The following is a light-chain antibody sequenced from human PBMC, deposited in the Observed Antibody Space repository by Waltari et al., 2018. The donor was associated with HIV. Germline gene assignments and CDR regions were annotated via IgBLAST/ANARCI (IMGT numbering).Light chain of an antibody. CDR2: GVS. CDR1: ESVGSF. J-gene: IGKJ1*01. CDR3: QQFYYWPQT. Sequence: EIVMTQSPVALSVSPGDRVTLSCRASESVGSFFAWYQQRPGQGPSLLMYGVSTRASGVSARFSGSGSGTEVNLTITSLQSDDSAIYFCQQFYYWPQTFGQGTKVEVK. V-gene: IGKV3-15*01.